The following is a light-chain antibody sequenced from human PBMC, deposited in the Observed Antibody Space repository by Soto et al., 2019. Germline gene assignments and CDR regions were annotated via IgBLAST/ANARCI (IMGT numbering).Light chain of an antibody. CDR2: GAS. CDR1: QSVSSN. V-gene: IGKV3-15*01. Sequence: EIVMTQSPATLSVSPGERATLSCRASQSVSSNLAWYQQKPGQAPRLLIYGASMRATGIPARFSGSGSGTEFTLTISSLQSEDFAVYYCQQYNNWPPWTFGQGTKVEIK. CDR3: QQYNNWPPWT. J-gene: IGKJ1*01.